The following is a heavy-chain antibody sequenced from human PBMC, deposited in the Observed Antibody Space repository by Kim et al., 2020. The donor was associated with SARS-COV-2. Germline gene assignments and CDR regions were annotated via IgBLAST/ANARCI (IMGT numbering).Heavy chain of an antibody. J-gene: IGHJ4*02. CDR3: ARDTYYYGSGSYGY. D-gene: IGHD3-10*01. Sequence: DSVKGRFTISRDNAKNSLYLQMNSLRAEDTAVYYCARDTYYYGSGSYGYWGQGTLVTVSS. V-gene: IGHV3-21*01.